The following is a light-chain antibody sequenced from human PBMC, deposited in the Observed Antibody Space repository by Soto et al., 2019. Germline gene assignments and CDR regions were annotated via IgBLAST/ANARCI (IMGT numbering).Light chain of an antibody. CDR2: DVT. CDR3: LSYSSSTSPYV. J-gene: IGLJ1*01. CDR1: SSDVGGYNF. V-gene: IGLV2-14*01. Sequence: QSALTQPASVSGSPGQSITISCTGTSSDVGGYNFVSWYQQHPGKAPKLMIYDVTNRPSGVSNRFSGSKSGNTASLTISGLQAEDEADYCCLSYSSSTSPYVLGTATKLTVL.